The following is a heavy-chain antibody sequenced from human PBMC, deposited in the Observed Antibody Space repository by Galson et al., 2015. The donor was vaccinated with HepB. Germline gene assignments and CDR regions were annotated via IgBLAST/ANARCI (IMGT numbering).Heavy chain of an antibody. CDR3: AKDVVGNTFYYGMDV. Sequence: SLRLSCAASGFTFSNYAMSWVRQAPGKGLEWVSLISGSGISTYWAEFVKGRFTISRDNSKNTMYLQINSLRAEDSAVYYCAKDVVGNTFYYGMDVWGQGTAVTVAS. CDR2: ISGSGIST. V-gene: IGHV3-23*01. CDR1: GFTFSNYA. J-gene: IGHJ6*02. D-gene: IGHD2-21*01.